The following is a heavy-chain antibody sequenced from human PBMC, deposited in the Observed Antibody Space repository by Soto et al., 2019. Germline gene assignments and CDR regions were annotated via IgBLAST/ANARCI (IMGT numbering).Heavy chain of an antibody. CDR1: GDSVSSNSAA. CDR2: TYYRSKWYN. D-gene: IGHD1-7*01. Sequence: QSQTLSLTCAISGDSVSSNSAAWNWIRQSPSRGLEWLGRTYYRSKWYNDYAVSVKSRITINPDTSKNQFSLQLNSVTPEDTAVYYCARDGVRTGTYWEDYTRDNWFDPWGQGTLVTVSS. V-gene: IGHV6-1*01. CDR3: ARDGVRTGTYWEDYTRDNWFDP. J-gene: IGHJ5*02.